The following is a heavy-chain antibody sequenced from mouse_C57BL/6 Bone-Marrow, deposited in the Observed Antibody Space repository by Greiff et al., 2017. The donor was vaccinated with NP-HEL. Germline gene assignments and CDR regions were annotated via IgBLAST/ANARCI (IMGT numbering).Heavy chain of an antibody. Sequence: VQLQQSGPGMVKPSQSLSLTCTVTGYSITSGYDWHWIRHFPGNKLEWMGYISYSGSTNYNPSLKSRISITHDTSKNHFFLKLNSVTTEDTATYYCARVTGTGAMDYWGQGTSVTVSS. CDR1: GYSITSGYD. CDR3: ARVTGTGAMDY. V-gene: IGHV3-1*01. D-gene: IGHD4-1*01. CDR2: ISYSGST. J-gene: IGHJ4*01.